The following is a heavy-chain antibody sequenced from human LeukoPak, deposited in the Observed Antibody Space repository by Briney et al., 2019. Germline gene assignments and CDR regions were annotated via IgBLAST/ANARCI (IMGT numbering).Heavy chain of an antibody. CDR3: ARDEGISGTTFDY. V-gene: IGHV1-2*02. CDR2: INLNSGGT. J-gene: IGHJ4*02. Sequence: ASVKVSCKTSGYIFTGYYMHWVRQAAGHGLEWRGWINLNSGGTNYAQSFQGRVTMTRDTSITTVYLELSRLRSDDTAVYYCARDEGISGTTFDYWGQGTLVTVSS. CDR1: GYIFTGYY. D-gene: IGHD1-7*01.